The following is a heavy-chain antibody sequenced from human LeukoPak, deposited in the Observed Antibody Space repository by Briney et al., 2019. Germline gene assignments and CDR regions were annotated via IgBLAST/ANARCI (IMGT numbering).Heavy chain of an antibody. CDR1: GFMLSITW. V-gene: IGHV3-74*01. D-gene: IGHD6-13*01. Sequence: GGSLRLSCAASGFMLSITWMHWVRQAPGKGLVWVSRINSDATSTSYADSVRGRFTISRDDAKNTMYLQMNSLRAEDTAMYYCVRGSPGYSSSWHAYWGQGTLVTVSS. CDR2: INSDATST. CDR3: VRGSPGYSSSWHAY. J-gene: IGHJ4*02.